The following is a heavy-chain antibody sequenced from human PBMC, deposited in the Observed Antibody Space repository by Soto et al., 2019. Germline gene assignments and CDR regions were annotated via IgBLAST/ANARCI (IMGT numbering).Heavy chain of an antibody. CDR3: ARARGYRGFYYYGMDV. CDR2: ISYDGSNK. CDR1: GFTFSSYA. Sequence: VQLVESGGGVVQPGRSLRLSCAASGFTFSSYAMHWVRQAPGKGLEWVAVISYDGSNKYYADSVKGRFTISRDNSKNTLYLQMNSLRAEDTAVYYCARARGYRGFYYYGMDVWGQGTTVTVSS. D-gene: IGHD5-18*01. V-gene: IGHV3-30-3*01. J-gene: IGHJ6*02.